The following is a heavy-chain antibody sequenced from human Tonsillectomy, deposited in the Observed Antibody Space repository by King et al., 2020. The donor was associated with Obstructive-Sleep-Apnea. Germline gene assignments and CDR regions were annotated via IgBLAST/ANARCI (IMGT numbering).Heavy chain of an antibody. D-gene: IGHD3-22*01. V-gene: IGHV3-11*01. CDR1: GFTFSDYY. CDR2: ISSSGSTI. J-gene: IGHJ2*01. Sequence: QLVQSGGGLVKPGGSLRLSCAASGFTFSDYYMSWIRQAPGKGLEWVSYISSSGSTIYYADSVKGRFTISRDNAKNSLYLQMNSLRAEDTAVYYCARCINYDSSGYYLRSYWYFDLWGRGTLVTVSS. CDR3: ARCINYDSSGYYLRSYWYFDL.